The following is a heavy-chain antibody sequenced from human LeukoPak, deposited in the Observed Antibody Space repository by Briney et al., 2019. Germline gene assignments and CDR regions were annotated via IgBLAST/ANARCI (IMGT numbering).Heavy chain of an antibody. D-gene: IGHD3-10*01. J-gene: IGHJ4*02. CDR1: GFTFSSYA. CDR2: ISYDGSNK. CDR3: ARDPMVRGVPWFFDY. Sequence: GGSLRLSCAASGFTFSSYAMHWVRQAPGKGLEWVAVISYDGSNKYYADSVKGRFTISRDNAKNSLYLQMNSLRAEDTAVYYCARDPMVRGVPWFFDYWGQGTLVTVSS. V-gene: IGHV3-30-3*01.